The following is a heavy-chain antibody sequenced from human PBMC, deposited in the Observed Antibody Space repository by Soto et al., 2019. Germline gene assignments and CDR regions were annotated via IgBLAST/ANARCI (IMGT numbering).Heavy chain of an antibody. CDR3: VKDWANRQRCDGDCLNY. V-gene: IGHV3-23*01. CDR1: GFTFRYYA. J-gene: IGHJ1*01. D-gene: IGHD2-21*02. CDR2: ISGRDGGT. Sequence: EVQLLESGGGLVQPGGSLRLSCAASGFTFRYYAMTWVRQAPGKGLEWVSLISGRDGGTHYADSVKGRFTISRDNSENMLYLQMNSLRADDTAVYLRVKDWANRQRCDGDCLNYWAQGTLVTVSS.